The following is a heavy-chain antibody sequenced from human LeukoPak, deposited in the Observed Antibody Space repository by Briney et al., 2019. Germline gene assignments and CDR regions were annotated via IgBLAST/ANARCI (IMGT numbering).Heavy chain of an antibody. CDR2: VDYTGTT. CDR1: GGSIGKFY. Sequence: PSETLSLTCTVSGGSIGKFYWHWIRQPPGKRLEWIGYVDYTGTTNYNPSLQSRVTISVDTSMNRLSLNLSSISAADTAVYFCARGASRGSLYWFFDLWGRGTLLAVSS. J-gene: IGHJ2*01. D-gene: IGHD5-24*01. V-gene: IGHV4-59*01. CDR3: ARGASRGSLYWFFDL.